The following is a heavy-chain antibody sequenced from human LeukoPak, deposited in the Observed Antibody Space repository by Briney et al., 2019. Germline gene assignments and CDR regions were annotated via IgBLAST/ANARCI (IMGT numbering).Heavy chain of an antibody. V-gene: IGHV3-48*04. CDR3: ARGGTASFDP. CDR2: ISSSTKTI. Sequence: GGSLRLSCAASGFTFTTYNVNWVRQAPGKGLEWVSYISSSTKTIYYADSVKGRFTISRDNAKNTLYLQMNSLRAEDTAVYYCARGGTASFDPWGQGTLVTVSS. CDR1: GFTFTTYN. D-gene: IGHD1-1*01. J-gene: IGHJ5*02.